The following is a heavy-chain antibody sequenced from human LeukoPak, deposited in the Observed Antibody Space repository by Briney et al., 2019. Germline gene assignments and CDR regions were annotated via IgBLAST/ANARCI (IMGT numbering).Heavy chain of an antibody. D-gene: IGHD6-6*01. J-gene: IGHJ4*02. CDR2: IYYSGST. CDR3: AGSGSSSLVRDFDY. Sequence: SETLSLTCTVPGGSISSYYWSWIRQPPGKGLEWIGYIYYSGSTNYNPSLKSRVTISVDTSKNQFSLKLSSVTAADTAVYYCAGSGSSSLVRDFDYWGQGTLVTVSS. CDR1: GGSISSYY. V-gene: IGHV4-59*01.